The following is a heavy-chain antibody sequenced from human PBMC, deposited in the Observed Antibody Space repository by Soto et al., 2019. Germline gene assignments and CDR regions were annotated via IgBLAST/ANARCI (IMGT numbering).Heavy chain of an antibody. D-gene: IGHD5-18*01. V-gene: IGHV4-30-4*01. CDR1: GGSISSGDYY. CDR2: IYYSGST. J-gene: IGHJ5*02. Sequence: QVQLQESGPGLVKPSQTLSLTCTVSGGSISSGDYYWSWIRQPPGKGLEWIGYIYYSGSTYYNPSLKSRVTISVDTSKNQFSLKLSSVTAADTAVYYCARADVDTAMPNLYNWFDPWGQGTLVTVSS. CDR3: ARADVDTAMPNLYNWFDP.